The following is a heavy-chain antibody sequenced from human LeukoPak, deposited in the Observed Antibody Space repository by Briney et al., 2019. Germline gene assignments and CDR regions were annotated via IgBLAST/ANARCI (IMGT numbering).Heavy chain of an antibody. CDR2: ISAYNGNT. D-gene: IGHD1-26*01. J-gene: IGHJ6*02. V-gene: IGHV1-18*01. CDR3: ARDPGLRRWEPMGV. CDR1: GYTFTSYG. Sequence: GASVKVSCKASGYTFTSYGISWVRQAPGQGLEWMGWISAYNGNTNYAQKLQGRVTMTTDTSTSTAYMELRSLRSDDTAVYYCARDPGLRRWEPMGVWGPGTTVTVSS.